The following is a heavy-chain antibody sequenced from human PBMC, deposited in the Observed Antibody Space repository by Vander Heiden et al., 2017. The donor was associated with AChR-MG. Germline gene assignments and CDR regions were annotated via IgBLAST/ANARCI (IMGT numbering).Heavy chain of an antibody. CDR1: GTTLTELS. J-gene: IGHJ4*02. D-gene: IGHD6-25*01. Sequence: QVQPVQSGAEVKKPGASVQASCKVSGTTLTELSMHLVRQAPGKGLEWMGGFDPEDGETIYAQKFQGRVTMTEDTSTDTAYMELSSLRSEDTAVYYCATDRGSYSSGTYFDYRGQGTLVTVSS. V-gene: IGHV1-24*01. CDR2: FDPEDGET. CDR3: ATDRGSYSSGTYFDY.